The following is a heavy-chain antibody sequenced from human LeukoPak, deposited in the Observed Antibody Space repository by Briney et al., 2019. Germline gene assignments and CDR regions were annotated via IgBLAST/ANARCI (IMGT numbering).Heavy chain of an antibody. Sequence: SETLSLTCTVSGGSISSGSFYWSWIRQPAGKGLEWIGRIYNSGHTRYNPSLKSRVTLSVDTSKNQFSLRLTSVTAADTAVYYCAKEDRVKYWFDPWGQGTLVTVSS. CDR2: IYNSGHT. J-gene: IGHJ5*02. CDR1: GGSISSGSFY. D-gene: IGHD1-14*01. V-gene: IGHV4-61*02. CDR3: AKEDRVKYWFDP.